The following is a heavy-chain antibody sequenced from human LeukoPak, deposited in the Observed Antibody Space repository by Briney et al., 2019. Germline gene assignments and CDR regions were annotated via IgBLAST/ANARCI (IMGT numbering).Heavy chain of an antibody. V-gene: IGHV3-23*01. CDR1: GFTFSSYA. CDR3: AKGPGRITMVRGVIAD. D-gene: IGHD3-10*01. J-gene: IGHJ4*02. Sequence: PGGSLRLSCAASGFTFSSYAMSWVRQAPGKGLEWVSAISGSGGSTYYADSVKGRFTISRDNSKTTLYLQMNSLRAEDTAVYYCAKGPGRITMVRGVIADWGQGTLVTVSS. CDR2: ISGSGGST.